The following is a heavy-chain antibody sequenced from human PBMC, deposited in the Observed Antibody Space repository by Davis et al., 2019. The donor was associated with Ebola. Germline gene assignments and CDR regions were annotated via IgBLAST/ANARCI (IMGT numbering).Heavy chain of an antibody. Sequence: MPSETLSLTCTVSGGSITGYFWNWIRQSPGKGLEWIGFITYTGYTTYNPSLKSRVSMSVDPSGNHFSLDLKSVTAADTAVYYCARDSVGALDVWGHGTMVTVS. CDR1: GGSITGYF. CDR3: ARDSVGALDV. J-gene: IGHJ3*01. V-gene: IGHV4-59*01. CDR2: ITYTGYT.